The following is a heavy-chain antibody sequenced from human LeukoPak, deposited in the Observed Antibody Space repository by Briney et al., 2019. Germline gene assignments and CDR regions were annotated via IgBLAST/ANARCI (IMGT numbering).Heavy chain of an antibody. CDR1: GGSFSGYF. V-gene: IGHV4-34*01. D-gene: IGHD6-13*01. J-gene: IGHJ5*02. CDR3: ARGSIAAAGNNWFDP. CDR2: INHSGST. Sequence: PSETLSLTCAVYGGSFSGYFRSWIRQPPGKGLEWIGEINHSGSTNYNPSLKSRVSISVDTFKNQFSLKLSSVTAADTAVYYCARGSIAAAGNNWFDPWGQGTLVTVSS.